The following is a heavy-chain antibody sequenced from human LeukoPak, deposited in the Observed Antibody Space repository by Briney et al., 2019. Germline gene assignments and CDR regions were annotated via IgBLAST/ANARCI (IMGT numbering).Heavy chain of an antibody. CDR1: GFTFSSYG. Sequence: GRSLRLSCAASGFTFSSYGMHWVRQAPGKGLEWVAVISYDGSNKYYADSVKGRFTVSRDNSKNTLYLQMNSLRAEDTAVYYCAKEATPRAYDFWSGYYVPYGMDVWGQGTTVTVSS. V-gene: IGHV3-30*18. D-gene: IGHD3-3*01. CDR2: ISYDGSNK. J-gene: IGHJ6*02. CDR3: AKEATPRAYDFWSGYYVPYGMDV.